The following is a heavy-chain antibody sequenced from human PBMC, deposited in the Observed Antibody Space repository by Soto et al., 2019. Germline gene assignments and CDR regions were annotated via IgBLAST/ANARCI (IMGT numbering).Heavy chain of an antibody. CDR3: AKRGEDGYYYYGMDV. Sequence: GGSLRLSCASSGLTFSSYWMSWVRQAPGKGLEWVSAISGSGGSTYYADSVKGRFTISRDNSKNTLYLQMNSLRAEDTAVYYCAKRGEDGYYYYGMDVWGQGTTVTVSS. CDR2: ISGSGGST. CDR1: GLTFSSYW. J-gene: IGHJ6*02. D-gene: IGHD2-15*01. V-gene: IGHV3-23*01.